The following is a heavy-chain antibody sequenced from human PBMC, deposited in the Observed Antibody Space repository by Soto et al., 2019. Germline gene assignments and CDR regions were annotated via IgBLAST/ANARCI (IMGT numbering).Heavy chain of an antibody. CDR2: INPNNGAT. CDR1: RYIFTAYL. D-gene: IGHD1-1*01. CDR3: ASHDPGARFDP. Sequence: QVQLVQSGAEVKKPGASVKVSCKAPRYIFTAYLMHWVRQAPGQGREWMGWINPNNGATHYGLSFQGRVTMTRDTSISTAYMELSSLRSDDTAVYYCASHDPGARFDPWGQGTLVIVSS. V-gene: IGHV1-2*02. J-gene: IGHJ5*02.